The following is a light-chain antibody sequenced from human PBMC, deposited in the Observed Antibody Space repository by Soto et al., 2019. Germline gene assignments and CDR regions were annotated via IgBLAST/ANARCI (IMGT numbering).Light chain of an antibody. J-gene: IGKJ1*01. CDR1: QSVRSN. Sequence: EIVMTQSPATLSVSAGERATLSCRARQSVRSNLAWYQQKPGQAPRLLIYDASTRATGIPARFSGSGSGTEFTLTISSLQSEDFAVYYCQQYNNWPLTFGQGTKVDIK. CDR3: QQYNNWPLT. V-gene: IGKV3D-15*01. CDR2: DAS.